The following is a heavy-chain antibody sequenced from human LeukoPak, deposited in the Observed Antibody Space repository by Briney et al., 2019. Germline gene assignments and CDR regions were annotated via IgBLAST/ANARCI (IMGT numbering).Heavy chain of an antibody. CDR1: GGSSRSRSSY. CDR3: VRGYSSSRYLSHGMDV. J-gene: IGHJ6*02. D-gene: IGHD6-13*01. CDR2: IHYNENT. Sequence: SETLSLTCTVSGGSSRSRSSYWGWIRQPPGQGLEWIGNIHYNENTYYNSSLRSRVTISVDTSKTQFSLKLSSVTAADTAVYYCVRGYSSSRYLSHGMDVWGQGTTVTVSS. V-gene: IGHV4-39*01.